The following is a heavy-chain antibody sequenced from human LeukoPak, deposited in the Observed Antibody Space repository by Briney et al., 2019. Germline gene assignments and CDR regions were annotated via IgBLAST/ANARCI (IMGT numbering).Heavy chain of an antibody. CDR2: INPNSGVT. CDR3: ARGDDSNSYFDY. CDR1: GYTFTGYY. V-gene: IGHV1-2*02. D-gene: IGHD5-24*01. Sequence: ATVKVSCKTSGYTFTGYYMHWVRQAPGQGREWMGWINPNSGVTSYAQKLQGRVTVTRDTSISTTYMELSRLRSDDTAVYYCARGDDSNSYFDYWGQGTLVSVPS. J-gene: IGHJ4*02.